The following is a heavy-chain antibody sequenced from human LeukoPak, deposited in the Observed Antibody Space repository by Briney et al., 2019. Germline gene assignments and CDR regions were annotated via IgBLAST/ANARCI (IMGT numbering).Heavy chain of an antibody. V-gene: IGHV1-69*13. CDR1: GGTFSSYA. Sequence: ASVKVSCKASGGTFSSYAISWVRQAPGQGLEWMGGIIPIFGTANYAQKFQGRVTITADESTSTAYMELSSLRSEDTAVYYCARDGRVYYYDSSSNWFDPWGQGTLVTVSS. D-gene: IGHD3-22*01. CDR2: IIPIFGTA. J-gene: IGHJ5*02. CDR3: ARDGRVYYYDSSSNWFDP.